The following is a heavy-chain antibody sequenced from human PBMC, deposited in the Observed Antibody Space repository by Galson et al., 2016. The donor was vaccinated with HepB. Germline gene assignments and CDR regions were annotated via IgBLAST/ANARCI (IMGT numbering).Heavy chain of an antibody. CDR1: GLTVSGDY. CDR3: ARNMYGAATNYIGDVFDI. D-gene: IGHD3-10*01. CDR2: LYRDGRT. Sequence: SLRLSCAVSGLTVSGDYMSWVRQAPGKGLEWVSVLYRDGRTYYADSVEGRFTISRDNSRNTLYRQMNSLRAEETAMYYCARNMYGAATNYIGDVFDIWGQGTMVTVSS. J-gene: IGHJ3*02. V-gene: IGHV3-53*01.